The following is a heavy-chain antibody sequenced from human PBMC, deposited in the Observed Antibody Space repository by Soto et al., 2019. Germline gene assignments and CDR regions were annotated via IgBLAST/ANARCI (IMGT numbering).Heavy chain of an antibody. Sequence: EVQLMDSGGGLVQPGGSLRLSCAASGFTFSSYVMSWVRQAPGKGLEWVSGIGGSGGSTYYADSVKGRFTISRDNSKDTLYLQMHSLRAEDTAIYYCAKVRAGRYCSNGVCYAPDYWGQGTLVTVSS. D-gene: IGHD2-8*01. V-gene: IGHV3-23*01. CDR1: GFTFSSYV. CDR3: AKVRAGRYCSNGVCYAPDY. CDR2: IGGSGGST. J-gene: IGHJ4*02.